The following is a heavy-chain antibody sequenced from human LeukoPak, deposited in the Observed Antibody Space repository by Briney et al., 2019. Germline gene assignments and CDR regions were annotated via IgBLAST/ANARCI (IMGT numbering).Heavy chain of an antibody. D-gene: IGHD6-19*01. V-gene: IGHV3-53*01. Sequence: PGGSLRLSRAVSGFTVSGNYMSWVRQAPGKGLEWVSVMYSSGSTDYADSVKGRFTISRDNSKNTLYLQMNSLRAEDTAVYYCAREGGPYSSTLRGHWGQGTLVTVSS. CDR1: GFTVSGNY. J-gene: IGHJ4*02. CDR2: MYSSGST. CDR3: AREGGPYSSTLRGH.